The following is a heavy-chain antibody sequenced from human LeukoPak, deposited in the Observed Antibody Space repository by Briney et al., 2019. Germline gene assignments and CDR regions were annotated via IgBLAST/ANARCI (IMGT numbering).Heavy chain of an antibody. Sequence: GGSLRLSCAASGLTFSDYYMSWIRQAPGKGLEWVSYISSSGSTTYYADSVKGRFTISRDNAKNSLYLQMNSLRAEDTAVYYCARPLDRTEAGAFDIWGQGTMVTVSS. CDR1: GLTFSDYY. CDR3: ARPLDRTEAGAFDI. V-gene: IGHV3-11*01. D-gene: IGHD1-14*01. J-gene: IGHJ3*02. CDR2: ISSSGSTT.